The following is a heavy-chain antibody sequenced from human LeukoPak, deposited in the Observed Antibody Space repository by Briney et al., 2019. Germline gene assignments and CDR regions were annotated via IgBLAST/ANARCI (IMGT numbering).Heavy chain of an antibody. CDR1: GGSVSSGSYY. V-gene: IGHV4-61*01. D-gene: IGHD3-16*02. Sequence: SETLSLTCTVSGGSVSSGSYYWSWIRQPPGKGLDWIGYIYYSGSTNYNPSLKSRVTISVDTSKNQFSLKLSSVTAADTAVYYCARGPYDYVWGSYRPLDYWGQGTLVTVSS. J-gene: IGHJ4*02. CDR3: ARGPYDYVWGSYRPLDY. CDR2: IYYSGST.